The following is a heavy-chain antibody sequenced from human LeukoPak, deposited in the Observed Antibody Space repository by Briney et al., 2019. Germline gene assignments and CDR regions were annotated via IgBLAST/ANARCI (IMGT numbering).Heavy chain of an antibody. CDR2: IYGSTSA. V-gene: IGHV3-66*01. Sequence: PGGSLRLSCAASGFTVSSNYINWVRQAPGKGLEWVSLIYGSTSADYADSVKGSFTISRDTSMNTVYLQMNSLRAEDTAVYYCARLNFGDDYWGQGTLVTVSS. D-gene: IGHD4-17*01. CDR3: ARLNFGDDY. CDR1: GFTVSSNY. J-gene: IGHJ4*02.